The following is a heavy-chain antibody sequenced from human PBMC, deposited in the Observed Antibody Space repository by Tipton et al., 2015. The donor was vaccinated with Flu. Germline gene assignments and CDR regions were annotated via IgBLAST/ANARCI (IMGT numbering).Heavy chain of an antibody. CDR2: ISSSGSIM. D-gene: IGHD6-19*01. CDR3: ARGNGVAGIFDS. Sequence: GSLRLSCAASGFTFSNYEMNWVRQAPGKGLEWVSYISSSGSIMYYADSVKGRFTISRDNAKNSLYLQMNSLRDEDTAVYYCARGNGVAGIFDSWGQGTLVTVSS. CDR1: GFTFSNYE. J-gene: IGHJ4*02. V-gene: IGHV3-48*02.